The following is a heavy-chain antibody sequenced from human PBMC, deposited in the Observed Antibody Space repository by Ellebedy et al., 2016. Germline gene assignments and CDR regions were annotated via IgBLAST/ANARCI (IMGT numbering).Heavy chain of an antibody. CDR1: GGSIGSYY. Sequence: SETLSLTCTVSGGSIGSYYWSWIRQPPGKGLEWIGYIYYSGSTNYNPSLKSRVTISVDTSKNQFSLKLSSVTAADTAVYYCARDFGYSGYDFTWYFDLWGRGTLVTVSS. V-gene: IGHV4-59*01. CDR3: ARDFGYSGYDFTWYFDL. J-gene: IGHJ2*01. D-gene: IGHD5-12*01. CDR2: IYYSGST.